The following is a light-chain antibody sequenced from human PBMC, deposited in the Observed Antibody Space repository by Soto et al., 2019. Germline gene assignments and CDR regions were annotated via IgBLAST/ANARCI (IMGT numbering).Light chain of an antibody. Sequence: QSVLTQPASVSGSPGQSITISCTGTSSDVGGYNYVSWYQLHPGKAPQLMVYEVSNRPSGVSNRFSGSKSGNTASLTISGLQAEDEADYYCSSYTSSTAYVFGTGTKVTV. CDR2: EVS. J-gene: IGLJ1*01. V-gene: IGLV2-14*01. CDR3: SSYTSSTAYV. CDR1: SSDVGGYNY.